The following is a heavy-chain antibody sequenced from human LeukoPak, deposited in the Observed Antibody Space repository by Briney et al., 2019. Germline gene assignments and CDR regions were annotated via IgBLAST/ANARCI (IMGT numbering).Heavy chain of an antibody. Sequence: SQTLSLTCAISGDSVSSNSVTWNWIRQSPSRGLEWLGRTYYRSTWYNDYAVSVRGRITVNPDTSKNQFSLHLSSVTAADTAVYYCARVARDWFDPWGQGTLVTVSS. D-gene: IGHD6-6*01. V-gene: IGHV6-1*01. CDR2: TYYRSTWYN. J-gene: IGHJ5*02. CDR3: ARVARDWFDP. CDR1: GDSVSSNSVT.